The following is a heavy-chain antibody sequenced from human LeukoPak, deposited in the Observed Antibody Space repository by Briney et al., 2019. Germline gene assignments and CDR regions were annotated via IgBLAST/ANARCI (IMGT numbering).Heavy chain of an antibody. J-gene: IGHJ4*02. V-gene: IGHV3-73*01. D-gene: IGHD3/OR15-3a*01. CDR3: TRQPQGTGTVDY. CDR1: GFTFSDSP. CDR2: VRGKANNYAT. Sequence: PGGSLKLSCAASGFTFSDSPIHWVRQASGKGLEWVGRVRGKANNYATGFAASVKGRFTISRDDSKNTAYLQMNSPKTEDTAMYYCTRQPQGTGTVDYWGQGTLVTVSP.